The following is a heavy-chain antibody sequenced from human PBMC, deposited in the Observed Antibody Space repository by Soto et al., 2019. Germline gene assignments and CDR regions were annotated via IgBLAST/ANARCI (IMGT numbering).Heavy chain of an antibody. CDR2: ISSSGGTM. D-gene: IGHD1-7*01. Sequence: GGSLRLSCAASGFTFSNYEMNWVRQAPGKGLEWVSYISSSGGTMYYADSVKGRFTISRDNAKNSLYLQMNSLRAEDTAVYYCRRDPDPGTSSCWGQGSLVTVSS. CDR1: GFTFSNYE. J-gene: IGHJ4*02. V-gene: IGHV3-48*03. CDR3: RRDPDPGTSSC.